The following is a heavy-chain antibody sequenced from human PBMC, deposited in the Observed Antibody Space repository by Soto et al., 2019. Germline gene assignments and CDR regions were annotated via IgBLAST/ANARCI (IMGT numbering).Heavy chain of an antibody. CDR2: ISGSGGST. V-gene: IGHV3-23*01. D-gene: IGHD2-15*01. Sequence: EVQLLESVGGLVQPGGSLRLSCAASGFTFSSYAMSWVRQAPGKGLEWVSAISGSGGSTYYADSVKGRFTISRDNSKNTLYLQMNSLRAEDTAVYYCAKDREGYCSGGSCYPYWYFDLWGRGTLVTVSS. J-gene: IGHJ2*01. CDR1: GFTFSSYA. CDR3: AKDREGYCSGGSCYPYWYFDL.